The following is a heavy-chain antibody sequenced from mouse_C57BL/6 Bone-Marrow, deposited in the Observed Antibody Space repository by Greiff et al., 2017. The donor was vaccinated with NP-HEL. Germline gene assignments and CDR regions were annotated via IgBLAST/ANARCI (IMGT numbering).Heavy chain of an antibody. V-gene: IGHV1-26*01. CDR2: INPNNGGT. Sequence: EVQLQQSGPELVKPGASVKISCKASGYTFTDYYMNWVKQSHGKSLEWIGDINPNNGGTSYNQKFKGKATLTVDKSSSTAYMELRSLTSEDSAVYYCASCGNPDYWGQGTTLTVSS. D-gene: IGHD2-1*01. CDR1: GYTFTDYY. J-gene: IGHJ2*01. CDR3: ASCGNPDY.